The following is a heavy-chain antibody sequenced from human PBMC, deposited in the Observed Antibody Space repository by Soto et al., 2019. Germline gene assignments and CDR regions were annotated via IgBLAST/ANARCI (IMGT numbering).Heavy chain of an antibody. Sequence: SETLSLTCTVSGGSISSGGYYWSWIRQHPGKGLEWIGYIYYSGSTYYNPSLKSRVTISVDTSKNQFSLKLSSVTAADTAVYYCARKGDYADAFDIWGQGTMVTVSS. CDR3: ARKGDYADAFDI. CDR1: GGSISSGGYY. V-gene: IGHV4-31*03. D-gene: IGHD4-17*01. CDR2: IYYSGST. J-gene: IGHJ3*02.